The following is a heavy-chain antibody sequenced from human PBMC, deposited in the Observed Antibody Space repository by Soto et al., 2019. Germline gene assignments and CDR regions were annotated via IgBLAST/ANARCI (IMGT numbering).Heavy chain of an antibody. D-gene: IGHD1-1*01. CDR3: ARYNWGAMGAFDI. J-gene: IGHJ3*02. CDR2: IYYSGST. CDR1: AGTISNYY. Sequence: SESLSLNFNNSAGTISNYYWRRIRQPPGKGLEWIGYIYYSGSTNYNPSLKSRVTISVDTSKNQFSLKLSSVTAADTAVYYCARYNWGAMGAFDIWGQGTMVT. V-gene: IGHV4-59*01.